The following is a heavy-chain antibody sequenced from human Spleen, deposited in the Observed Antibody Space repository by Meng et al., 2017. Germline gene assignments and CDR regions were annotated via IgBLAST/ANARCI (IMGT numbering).Heavy chain of an antibody. CDR2: IDVSGST. V-gene: IGHV4-61*02. J-gene: IGHJ5*02. CDR1: GGSISSGIYH. CDR3: ARDSLHWFDP. Sequence: SETLSLTCTVFGGSISSGIYHWSWIRQPAGKRLEWLGRIDVSGSTNYNPSLRGRVTMSVDTFKNRFSLELISVTATATALYYCARDSLHWFDPWGQGTLVTVSS.